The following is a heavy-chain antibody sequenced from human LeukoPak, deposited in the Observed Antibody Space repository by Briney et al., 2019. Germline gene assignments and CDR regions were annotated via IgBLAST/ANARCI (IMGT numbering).Heavy chain of an antibody. V-gene: IGHV3-11*04. Sequence: PGGSLRLSCAASGFTFSDYYMSWIRQAPGKGLEWVSYISSSGSTIYYADSVKDRFTISRDNAKNSLYLQMNSLRAEDTAVYYCARELAAAGTNWFDPWGQGTLVTVSS. CDR1: GFTFSDYY. J-gene: IGHJ5*02. D-gene: IGHD6-13*01. CDR3: ARELAAAGTNWFDP. CDR2: ISSSGSTI.